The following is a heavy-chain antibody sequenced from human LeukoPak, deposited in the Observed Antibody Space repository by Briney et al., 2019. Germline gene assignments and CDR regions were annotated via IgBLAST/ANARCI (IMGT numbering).Heavy chain of an antibody. Sequence: GGSLRLSCAASGFAFSSYAMSWVRQAPGKGLEWVSAIGGSGISTYYADSVKGQFTISRDNSKNTLYVEMNSLRAEDTAVYYCAKGAGYYYGSGSSSSKERFDYWGQGTLVTVSS. CDR2: IGGSGIST. CDR1: GFAFSSYA. D-gene: IGHD3-10*01. J-gene: IGHJ4*02. CDR3: AKGAGYYYGSGSSSSKERFDY. V-gene: IGHV3-23*01.